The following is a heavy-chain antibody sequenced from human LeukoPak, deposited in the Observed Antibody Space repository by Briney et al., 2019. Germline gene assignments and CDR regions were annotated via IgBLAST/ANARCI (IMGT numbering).Heavy chain of an antibody. CDR3: ARDFFSVAGPTFDI. V-gene: IGHV1-2*02. J-gene: IGHJ3*02. CDR2: INPNSGGT. CDR1: GYTFTSYY. D-gene: IGHD6-19*01. Sequence: ASVKVSCKASGYTFTSYYMHWVRQAPGQGLEWMGWINPNSGGTNYAQKFQGRVTMTRDTSISTAYMELSRLRSDDTAVYYCARDFFSVAGPTFDIWGQGTMVTVSS.